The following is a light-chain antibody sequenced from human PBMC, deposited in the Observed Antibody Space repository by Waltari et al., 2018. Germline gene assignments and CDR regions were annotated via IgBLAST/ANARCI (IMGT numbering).Light chain of an antibody. CDR2: KDT. V-gene: IGLV3-25*02. CDR3: QSADSSGNHLV. CDR1: ILAKKF. Sequence: SYELTQPPSVSVSPGQTARISCSGEILAKKFEQWFQQKPAQAPEMMIDKDTERPSGIPERFSSASSGTTVTLAMRGAQAEEEADYYCQSADSSGNHLVFGGGTRLTVL. J-gene: IGLJ2*01.